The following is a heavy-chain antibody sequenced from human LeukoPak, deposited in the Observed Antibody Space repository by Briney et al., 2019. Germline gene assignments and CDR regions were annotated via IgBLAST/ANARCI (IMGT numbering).Heavy chain of an antibody. V-gene: IGHV4-39*01. CDR3: ARLAPSAYYYYIDV. CDR2: IYYSGST. D-gene: IGHD3-10*01. CDR1: GGSISSSSYY. J-gene: IGHJ6*03. Sequence: SETLSLTCTVSGGSISSSSYYWGWIRQPPGKGLEWIGSIYYSGSTYYNPSLKSRVTISVDTSKNQFSLKLSSVTAADTAVYYCARLAPSAYYYYIDVWGKGTTVTVSS.